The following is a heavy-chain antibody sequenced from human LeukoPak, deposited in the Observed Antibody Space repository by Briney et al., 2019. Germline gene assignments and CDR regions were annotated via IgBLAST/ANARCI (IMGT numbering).Heavy chain of an antibody. D-gene: IGHD5-18*01. CDR1: GYTFTSYG. J-gene: IGHJ4*02. V-gene: IGHV1-8*01. Sequence: ALVKVSCKASGYTFTSYGINWVRQATGQGLEWMGWMNPNSGNTGYAQKFQGRVTMIRNTSISTAYMELSSLRSEDTAVYYCARGPGGYSYGYRDDYWGQGTLVTVSS. CDR3: ARGPGGYSYGYRDDY. CDR2: MNPNSGNT.